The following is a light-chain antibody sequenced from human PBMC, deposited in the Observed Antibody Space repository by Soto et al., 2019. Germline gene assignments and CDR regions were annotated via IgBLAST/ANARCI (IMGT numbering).Light chain of an antibody. J-gene: IGLJ1*01. CDR2: DVS. V-gene: IGLV2-14*01. CDR1: SSDVGGYNY. Sequence: QSVLTQPASGSGSPGQARTISCTGTSSDVGGYNYVSWYQQHPGKAPKLMIYDVSNRPSGVSNRFSGSKSGNTASLTISGLQAEDEADYYCSSYTSSSTLAVFGTGTKVTVL. CDR3: SSYTSSSTLAV.